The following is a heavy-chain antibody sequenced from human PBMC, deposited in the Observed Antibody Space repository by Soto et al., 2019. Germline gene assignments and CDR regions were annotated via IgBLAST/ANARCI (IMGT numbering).Heavy chain of an antibody. D-gene: IGHD6-13*01. V-gene: IGHV4-4*02. CDR1: GASIITQNY. CDR2: IHHSGNT. Sequence: QVQLQESGPGLVEPSGTLSLTCAVSGASIITQNYYNWVRQSPGKGLEWIGEIHHSGNTNFSPSLKSRVTLSVDTSKNQVSLRLSSGTAADTAIYYCSHSPGWYFLGYWGQGDVVTVS. CDR3: SHSPGWYFLGY. J-gene: IGHJ4*02.